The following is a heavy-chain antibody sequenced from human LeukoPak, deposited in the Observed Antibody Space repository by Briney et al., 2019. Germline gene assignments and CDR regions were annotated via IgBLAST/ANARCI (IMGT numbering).Heavy chain of an antibody. CDR3: ARDKTYYDSSGYYFDY. V-gene: IGHV1-2*02. J-gene: IGHJ4*02. D-gene: IGHD3-22*01. CDR2: INPNSGGT. Sequence: GASVKVSCKASGYTFTGYHMHWVRQAPGQGLEWMGWINPNSGGTNYAQKFQGRVTMTRDTSISTAYMELSRLRSDDTAVYYCARDKTYYDSSGYYFDYWGQGTLVTVSS. CDR1: GYTFTGYH.